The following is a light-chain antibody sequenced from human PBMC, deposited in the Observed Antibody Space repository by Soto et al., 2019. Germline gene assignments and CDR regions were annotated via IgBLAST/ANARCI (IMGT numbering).Light chain of an antibody. CDR3: QSYDSSLSGVL. V-gene: IGLV1-40*01. CDR2: DNN. CDR1: SSNIGAGYD. J-gene: IGLJ2*01. Sequence: QSVLTQPPSVSGAPGQRVTISCTGSSSNIGAGYDVHWYQQLPGTTPKLLIYDNNNRPSGVPDRFSGSKSGTSASLAITGLQADDEADYYCQSYDSSLSGVLFGGGTKLTVL.